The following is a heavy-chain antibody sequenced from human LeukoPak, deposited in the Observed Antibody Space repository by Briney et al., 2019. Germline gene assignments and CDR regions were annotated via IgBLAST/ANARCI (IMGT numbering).Heavy chain of an antibody. V-gene: IGHV3-11*05. D-gene: IGHD6-13*01. CDR3: ARGGWYTSSWYENAFDI. CDR2: ISISSNYT. J-gene: IGHJ3*02. Sequence: PGGSLRLSCAASGFTFSDYYMSWIRQAPGKGLEWVSYISISSNYTKYADSVKGRFTVSRDNAKNSLYLQMSSLRAEDTAVYYCARGGWYTSSWYENAFDIWGQGTMVTVSS. CDR1: GFTFSDYY.